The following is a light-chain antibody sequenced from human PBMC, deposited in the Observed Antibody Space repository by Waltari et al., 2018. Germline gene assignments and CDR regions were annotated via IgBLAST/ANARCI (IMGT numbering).Light chain of an antibody. Sequence: DIQLTQSPSFLSASVGDRVTITCRASQGISSYLAWYQQRPGTAPKLLISAASTLQSGVPPRFSGSGSGTDFTLTISRLQPEDSATYYCQQTTSFPLTFGGGTKVEIK. CDR1: QGISSY. CDR3: QQTTSFPLT. J-gene: IGKJ4*01. CDR2: AAS. V-gene: IGKV1-9*01.